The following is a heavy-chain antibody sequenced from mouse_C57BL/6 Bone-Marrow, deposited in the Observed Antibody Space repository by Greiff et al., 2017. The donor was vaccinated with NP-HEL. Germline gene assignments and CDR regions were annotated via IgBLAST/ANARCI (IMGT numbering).Heavy chain of an antibody. D-gene: IGHD2-2*01. CDR3: ARWDYGYFSYAMDY. CDR1: GYAFSSYW. J-gene: IGHJ4*01. Sequence: QVQLQQSGAELVKPGASVKISCKASGYAFSSYWMNWVKQRPGKGLEWIGQIYPGDGDTNYIGKFKGKATMTADKSSSKAYMQLSSLTSEDSAVYFFARWDYGYFSYAMDYWGQGTSVTVSS. CDR2: IYPGDGDT. V-gene: IGHV1-80*01.